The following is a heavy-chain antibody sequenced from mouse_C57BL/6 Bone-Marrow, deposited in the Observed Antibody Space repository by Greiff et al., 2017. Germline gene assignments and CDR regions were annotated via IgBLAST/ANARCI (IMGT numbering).Heavy chain of an antibody. D-gene: IGHD2-1*01. CDR1: GYTFTSYG. CDR2: IYPRSGNT. J-gene: IGHJ3*01. CDR3: ARSRGKRMLAY. V-gene: IGHV1-81*01. Sequence: QVQLQQSGAELARPGASVKLSCKASGYTFTSYGISWVKQRTGQGLEGIGEIYPRSGNTYYNEKFKGKATLTADKSSSTAYMELRSLTSEDSAVYFCARSRGKRMLAYWGQGTLVTVSA.